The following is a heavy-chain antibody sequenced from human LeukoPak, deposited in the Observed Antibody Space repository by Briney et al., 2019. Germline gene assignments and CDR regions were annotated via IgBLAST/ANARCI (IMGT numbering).Heavy chain of an antibody. V-gene: IGHV4-59*01. D-gene: IGHD3-10*01. J-gene: IGHJ5*02. CDR1: GGSISRNY. CDR2: IHSIGTT. Sequence: SETLSLTCTVSGGSISRNYWSWIRQTPGKGLEWIGYIHSIGTTNYNPSLKSRLTISIDTSKNQFSLKLSSVTAADTAVYYCATSYYGSGTYYNWFDPWGQGTLVTVSS. CDR3: ATSYYGSGTYYNWFDP.